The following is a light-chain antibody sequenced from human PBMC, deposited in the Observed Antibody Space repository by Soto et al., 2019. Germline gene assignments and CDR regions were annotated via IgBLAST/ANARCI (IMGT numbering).Light chain of an antibody. CDR3: SSYADRNIFV. V-gene: IGLV2-8*01. CDR1: SSDVGGYNY. J-gene: IGLJ1*01. CDR2: EVS. Sequence: QSVLTQPPSASGSPGQSVTISCTGTSSDVGGYNYVSWYQQHPGKAPKLMIYEVSKRPSGVPDRFSGSKSGNTASLTVSGLKAEDEVDYYCSSYADRNIFVLGPGTKVTVL.